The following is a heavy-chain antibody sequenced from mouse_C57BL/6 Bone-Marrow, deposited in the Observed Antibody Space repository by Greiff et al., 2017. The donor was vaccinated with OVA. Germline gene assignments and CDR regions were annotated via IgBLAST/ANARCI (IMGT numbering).Heavy chain of an antibody. D-gene: IGHD3-2*02. CDR1: GYAFSSSW. CDR3: ARCRAQATPYAMDY. J-gene: IGHJ4*01. Sequence: VQLQQSGPELVKPGASVKISCKASGYAFSSSWMNWVKQRPGKGLEWIGRIYPGDGDTNYNGKFKGKATLTADESSSTAYMQLSSLTSEDSAVYFCARCRAQATPYAMDYWGQGTSVTVSS. CDR2: IYPGDGDT. V-gene: IGHV1-82*01.